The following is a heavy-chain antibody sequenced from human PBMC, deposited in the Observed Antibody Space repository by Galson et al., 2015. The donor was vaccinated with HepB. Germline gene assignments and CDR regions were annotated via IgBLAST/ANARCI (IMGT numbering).Heavy chain of an antibody. CDR1: ADTFSGYY. CDR3: ARVDASNFGVALDY. D-gene: IGHD3-3*01. J-gene: IGHJ4*02. V-gene: IGHV1-2*02. CDR2: INPNSGGT. Sequence: SVKVSCKASADTFSGYYLHWVRQAPGQGLEWMGWINPNSGGTKYAQSFQGRVTMTRDTSITTVYMELNSLTFDDTAVYYCARVDASNFGVALDYWGQGTLVTVSS.